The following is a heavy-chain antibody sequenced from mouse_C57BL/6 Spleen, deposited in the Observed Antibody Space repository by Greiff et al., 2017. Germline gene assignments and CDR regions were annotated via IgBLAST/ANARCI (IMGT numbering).Heavy chain of an antibody. CDR1: GFTFSSYG. Sequence: DVKLVESGGDLVKPGGSLKLSCAASGFTFSSYGMSWVRQTPDKRLEWVATISSGGRYTYYPDSVKGRFTISRANAKNTLYLQMSSLKSEDTAMYYCARGDYYGSAAFDYWGQGTTLTVSS. V-gene: IGHV5-6*02. D-gene: IGHD1-1*01. CDR2: ISSGGRYT. CDR3: ARGDYYGSAAFDY. J-gene: IGHJ2*01.